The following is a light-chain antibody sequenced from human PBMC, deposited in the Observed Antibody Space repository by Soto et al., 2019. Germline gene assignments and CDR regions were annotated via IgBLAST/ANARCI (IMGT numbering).Light chain of an antibody. CDR3: QSYDSSLSGAYV. V-gene: IGLV1-40*01. J-gene: IGLJ1*01. Sequence: QSVLTQPPSVSGAPGQRVTISCTGSSSNIGAGYDVHWYQQLPGTAPKLLIYGNNNRPSGVPDRFSGSKSGTSASLAITGLQAEAEADYHCQSYDSSLSGAYVFGTGTKLTVL. CDR2: GNN. CDR1: SSNIGAGYD.